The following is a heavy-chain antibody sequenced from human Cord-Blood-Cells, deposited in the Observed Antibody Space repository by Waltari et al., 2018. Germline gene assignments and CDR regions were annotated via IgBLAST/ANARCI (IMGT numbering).Heavy chain of an antibody. CDR2: ISSSSSYI. J-gene: IGHJ6*02. CDR3: ARDSSSSWYYYYYGMDV. CDR1: GSTFSSYS. D-gene: IGHD6-13*01. V-gene: IGHV3-21*01. Sequence: EVQLVESGGGLVKPGGSLRLSCAASGSTFSSYSMNWVRQAPGKGLEWVSSISSSSSYIYYADSVKGRFTISRDNAKNSLYLQMNSLRAEDTAVYYCARDSSSSWYYYYYGMDVWGQGTTVTVSS.